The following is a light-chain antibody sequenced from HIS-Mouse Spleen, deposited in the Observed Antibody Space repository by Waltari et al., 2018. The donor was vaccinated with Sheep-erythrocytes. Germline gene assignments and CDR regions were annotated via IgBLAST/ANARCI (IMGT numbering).Light chain of an antibody. CDR1: QSVSSSY. Sequence: EIVLTQSPGTLSLSPGERATLSCRASQSVSSSYLARYQQKPGQAPRLLSYGASSRATGIPDRFSGSGSGTDFTLTISRLEPEDFAVYYCQQYGSSLRTFGQGTKVEIK. CDR3: QQYGSSLRT. CDR2: GAS. J-gene: IGKJ1*01. V-gene: IGKV3-20*01.